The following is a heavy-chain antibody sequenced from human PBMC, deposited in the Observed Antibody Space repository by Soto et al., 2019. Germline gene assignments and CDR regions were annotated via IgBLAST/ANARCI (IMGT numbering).Heavy chain of an antibody. CDR2: INAGNGNT. D-gene: IGHD3-10*01. Sequence: QVQLVQSGAEVKKPGASVKVSCKASGYTFTSYAMRWVRQAPGQRLEWMGWINAGNGNTKYSQKFQGRVTITRDTSASTAYMELSSLRSEDTAVYYCARLIHYYGSGKGAFDIWGQGTMVTVSS. V-gene: IGHV1-3*01. CDR1: GYTFTSYA. CDR3: ARLIHYYGSGKGAFDI. J-gene: IGHJ3*02.